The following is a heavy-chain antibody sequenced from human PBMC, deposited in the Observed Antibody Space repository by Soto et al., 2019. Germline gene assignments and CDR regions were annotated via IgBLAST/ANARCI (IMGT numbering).Heavy chain of an antibody. Sequence: EVQLLESGGGLVQPGGSLRLSCAASGFTFSSYAMSWVRQAPGKGLEWVSAISGSGGSTYYADSVEGRFTISSDNSNNTLYLQMNSLRAEDTAVYYCAKEHSGYYYVPRYYYGMDVWGQGTTVTVSS. V-gene: IGHV3-23*01. CDR2: ISGSGGST. CDR3: AKEHSGYYYVPRYYYGMDV. D-gene: IGHD3-22*01. J-gene: IGHJ6*02. CDR1: GFTFSSYA.